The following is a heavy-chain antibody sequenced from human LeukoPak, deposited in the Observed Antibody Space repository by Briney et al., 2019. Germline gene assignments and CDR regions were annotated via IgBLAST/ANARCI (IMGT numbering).Heavy chain of an antibody. CDR2: IKQDGSEK. CDR1: GFSVSSNY. CDR3: ARGQTTVTN. D-gene: IGHD4-17*01. Sequence: PGGSLRLSCAASGFSVSSNYMSWVRQAPGKGLEWVANIKQDGSEKYYVDSVKGRFTISRDNAKNSLYLQMSSLRAEDTAVYFCARGQTTVTNWGQGTLVTVSS. V-gene: IGHV3-7*03. J-gene: IGHJ4*02.